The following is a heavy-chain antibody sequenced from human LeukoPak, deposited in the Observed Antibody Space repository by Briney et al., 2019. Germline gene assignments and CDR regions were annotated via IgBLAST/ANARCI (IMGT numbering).Heavy chain of an antibody. Sequence: GGSLRLSCAASGVTFSTYWMQWVRQAPGKGLVWVSRINGDGSDTIYADSVKGRFTISRDNAKNTLYLQMNSLRADDTAVYYCARARYCTSGTCYSDYWGQGTLVTVSS. CDR1: GVTFSTYW. CDR3: ARARYCTSGTCYSDY. V-gene: IGHV3-74*01. J-gene: IGHJ4*02. CDR2: INGDGSDT. D-gene: IGHD2-8*01.